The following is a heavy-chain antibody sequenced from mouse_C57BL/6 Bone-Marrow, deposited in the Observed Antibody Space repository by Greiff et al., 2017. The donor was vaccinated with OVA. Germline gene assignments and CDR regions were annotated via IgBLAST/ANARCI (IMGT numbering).Heavy chain of an antibody. D-gene: IGHD2-3*01. Sequence: EVMMVESGEGLVKPGGSLKLSCAASGFTFSSYAMSWVRQTPEKRLEWVAYISSGGDYIYYADTVKGRFTISRDNARNTLYLQMSSLKSEDTAMYYCTRDGDLREYYAMDYWGQGTSVTVSS. CDR3: TRDGDLREYYAMDY. V-gene: IGHV5-9-1*02. J-gene: IGHJ4*01. CDR2: ISSGGDYI. CDR1: GFTFSSYA.